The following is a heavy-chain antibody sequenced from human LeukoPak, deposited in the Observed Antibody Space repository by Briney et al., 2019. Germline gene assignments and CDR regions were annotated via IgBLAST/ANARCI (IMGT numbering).Heavy chain of an antibody. CDR2: ISAYNGNT. J-gene: IGHJ3*02. D-gene: IGHD4-17*01. CDR3: AREVDTGHGDYGGDAFDI. CDR1: GYTFTSYG. Sequence: GASVKVSCKASGYTFTSYGISWVRQAPGQGLEWMGWISAYNGNTNYAQKLQGRVTMTTDTSTSTAYMELRSLRSDDTAVYYCAREVDTGHGDYGGDAFDIWGQGTMVTVSS. V-gene: IGHV1-18*01.